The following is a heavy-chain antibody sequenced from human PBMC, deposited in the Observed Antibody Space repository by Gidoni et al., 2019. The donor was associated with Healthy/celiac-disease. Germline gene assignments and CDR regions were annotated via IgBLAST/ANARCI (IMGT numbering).Heavy chain of an antibody. D-gene: IGHD2-15*01. CDR3: ARDLMMYCSGGSCYSGDY. V-gene: IGHV1-69*01. J-gene: IGHJ4*02. Sequence: QVQTVQYGAEVQKPGSWVKVSCNASGGTFSSYAISWVRQAPGQGLEWMGGILPMFGTANYAQKFQGRVTITAEESTSTAYMELSSLRSEDTAVYYCARDLMMYCSGGSCYSGDYWGQGTLVTVSS. CDR1: GGTFSSYA. CDR2: ILPMFGTA.